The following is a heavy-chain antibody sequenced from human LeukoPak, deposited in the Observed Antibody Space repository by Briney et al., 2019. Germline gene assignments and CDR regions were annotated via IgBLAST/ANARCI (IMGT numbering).Heavy chain of an antibody. CDR1: VFTFSSYA. CDR2: VSGSGGST. J-gene: IGHJ4*02. CDR3: AKDLDIVATITGN. Sequence: PGGSLRLSCAASVFTFSSYAMSWVRQATGKGLEWVSGVSGSGGSTYYADSVKGRFTISRDNSKNTLYLQMNSLRAEDTAVYYCAKDLDIVATITGNWGQGTLVTVSS. D-gene: IGHD5-12*01. V-gene: IGHV3-23*01.